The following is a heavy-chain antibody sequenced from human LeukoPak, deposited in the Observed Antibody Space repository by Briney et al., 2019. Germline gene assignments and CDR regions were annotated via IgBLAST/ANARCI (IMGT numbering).Heavy chain of an antibody. CDR3: ARGGRGNCSSTSCRINWFDP. CDR1: GGSFSGYC. J-gene: IGHJ5*02. Sequence: SETLSLTCAVYGGSFSGYCWSWIRQPPGKGLEWIGEINHSGSTNYNPSLKSRVTISVDTSKNQFSLKLSSVTAADTAVYYCARGGRGNCSSTSCRINWFDPWGQGTLVTVSS. V-gene: IGHV4-34*01. CDR2: INHSGST. D-gene: IGHD2-2*01.